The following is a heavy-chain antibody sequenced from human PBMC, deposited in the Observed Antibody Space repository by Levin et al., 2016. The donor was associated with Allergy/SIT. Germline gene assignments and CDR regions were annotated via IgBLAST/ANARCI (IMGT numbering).Heavy chain of an antibody. Sequence: GESLKISCAASGFTFSSYAMSWVRQAPGKGLEWVSAISGSGGSTYYADSVKGRFTISRDNSKNTLYLQMNSLRAEDTAVYYCAAYSSSWYYYYMDVWGKGTTVTVSS. V-gene: IGHV3-23*01. CDR3: AAYSSSWYYYYMDV. CDR1: GFTFSSYA. J-gene: IGHJ6*03. D-gene: IGHD6-13*01. CDR2: ISGSGGST.